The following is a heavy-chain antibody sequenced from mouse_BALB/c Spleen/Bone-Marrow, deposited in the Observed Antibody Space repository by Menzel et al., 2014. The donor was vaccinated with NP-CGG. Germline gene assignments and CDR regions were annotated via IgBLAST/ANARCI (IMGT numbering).Heavy chain of an antibody. D-gene: IGHD2-1*01. CDR2: IHYSGST. CDR3: TRRGYGNWGYYAMDY. J-gene: IGHJ4*01. CDR1: GYSITSGYS. V-gene: IGHV3-1*02. Sequence: EVKLVESGPDLVKPSQSLSLSCTVTGYSITSGYSWHWIRQFPGNKLEWMGYIHYSGSTNYNPSLKSRISITRDTSKNQFFLPLNSVTTENTATYYCTRRGYGNWGYYAMDYWGQGTSVTVSS.